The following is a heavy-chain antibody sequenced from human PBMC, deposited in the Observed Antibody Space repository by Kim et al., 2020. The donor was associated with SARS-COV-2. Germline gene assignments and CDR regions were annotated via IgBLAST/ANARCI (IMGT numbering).Heavy chain of an antibody. V-gene: IGHV3-21*04. CDR2: ISSSSSYI. J-gene: IGHJ3*02. CDR3: AREGGDAFDI. Sequence: GGSLRLSCAASGFTFSSYSMNWVRQAPGKGLEWVSSISSSSSYIYYADSVKGRLTISRDNAKNSLYLQMNSLRAEDTAVYYCAREGGDAFDIWGQGTMVTVSS. CDR1: GFTFSSYS.